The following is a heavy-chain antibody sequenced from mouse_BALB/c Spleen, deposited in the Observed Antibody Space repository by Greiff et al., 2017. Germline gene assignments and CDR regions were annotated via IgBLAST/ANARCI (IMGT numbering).Heavy chain of an antibody. D-gene: IGHD2-1*01. CDR3: ARQDYGNYEAMDY. CDR1: GFSLTSYG. V-gene: IGHV2-6-2*01. J-gene: IGHJ4*01. CDR2: IWSDGST. Sequence: VMLVESGPDLVAPSQSLSITCTVSGFSLTSYGVHWVRQPPGKGLEWLVVIWSDGSTTYNSALKSRLSISKDNSKSQVFLKMNSLQTDDTAMYYCARQDYGNYEAMDYWGQGTSVTVSS.